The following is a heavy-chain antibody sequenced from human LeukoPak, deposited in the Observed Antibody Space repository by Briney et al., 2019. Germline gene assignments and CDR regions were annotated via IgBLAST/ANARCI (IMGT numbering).Heavy chain of an antibody. CDR3: AKVYVGAGSDYYYMDV. D-gene: IGHD3-10*01. CDR2: IRGSGVST. V-gene: IGHV3-23*01. CDR1: GFTFSSYG. J-gene: IGHJ6*03. Sequence: GGSLRLSCAASGFTFSSYGMHWVRQAPGKGLEWVSGIRGSGVSTYYADSVKGRFTISRDNSKNTLYLQMNSLRAEDTAVYYCAKVYVGAGSDYYYMDVWGKGTTVTVSS.